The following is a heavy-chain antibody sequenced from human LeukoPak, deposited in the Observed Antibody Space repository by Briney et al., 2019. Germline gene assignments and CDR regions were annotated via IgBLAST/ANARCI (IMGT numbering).Heavy chain of an antibody. CDR3: ARARHSPRYFDL. Sequence: SETLSLTCTVSGGSIRSYYWSWIRQPPGKGLEWIGYIYYSGSTNYNPSLKSRVTISVDTSKNQFSLKLSSVTAADTAVYYCARARHSPRYFDLWGRGTLVTVSS. V-gene: IGHV4-59*01. J-gene: IGHJ2*01. D-gene: IGHD5-18*01. CDR1: GGSIRSYY. CDR2: IYYSGST.